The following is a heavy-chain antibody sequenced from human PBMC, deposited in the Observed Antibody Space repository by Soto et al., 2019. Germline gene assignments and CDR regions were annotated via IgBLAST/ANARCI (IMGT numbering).Heavy chain of an antibody. D-gene: IGHD3-3*01. Sequence: SETLSLTCTVSGGSISSGGYYWSWIRQHPGKGLEWIGYIYYSGSTYYNPSLKSRVTMSVDTSKNQFSLKLSSVTAADTAVYYCARDYGDFWSGYYTEIKGYNWFDPWGQGTLVTVSS. J-gene: IGHJ5*02. CDR1: GGSISSGGYY. CDR2: IYYSGST. V-gene: IGHV4-31*03. CDR3: ARDYGDFWSGYYTEIKGYNWFDP.